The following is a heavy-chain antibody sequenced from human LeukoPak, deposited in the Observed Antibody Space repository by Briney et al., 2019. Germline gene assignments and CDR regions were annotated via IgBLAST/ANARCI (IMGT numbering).Heavy chain of an antibody. Sequence: RWASVKVSCKTSGYSFSTYGIHWLRQAPGQVLEWVGWVSPSNGNTHYAQRVQGRVSMTADTPTGTASMELRSLRSDDTAVYYCARSPGRYSGYNWYFDYWGQGTLVTVSS. D-gene: IGHD5-12*01. J-gene: IGHJ4*02. CDR3: ARSPGRYSGYNWYFDY. V-gene: IGHV1-18*04. CDR2: VSPSNGNT. CDR1: GYSFSTYG.